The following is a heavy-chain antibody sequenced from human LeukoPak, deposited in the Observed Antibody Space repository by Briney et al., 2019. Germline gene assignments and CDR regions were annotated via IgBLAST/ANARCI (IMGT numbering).Heavy chain of an antibody. V-gene: IGHV3-11*01. CDR1: GFTFGVYY. J-gene: IGHJ4*02. CDR2: ISPTGDII. Sequence: SGGPLRLSCAASGFTFGVYYMTWIRQAPGRGLEPLSFISPTGDIIKYVDSVKGRFTISRDNAKSSMYLEMNSLRAEDTAVYYCAREHWAAPDHWGQGTLVTVSP. CDR3: AREHWAAPDH. D-gene: IGHD3-16*01.